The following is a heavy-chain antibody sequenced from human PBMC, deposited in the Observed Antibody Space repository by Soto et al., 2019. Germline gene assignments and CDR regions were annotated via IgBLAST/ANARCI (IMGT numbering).Heavy chain of an antibody. CDR2: IWYDGSNK. V-gene: IGHV3-33*01. J-gene: IGHJ4*02. CDR3: ARGERTYSRSWSVPFDY. D-gene: IGHD6-13*01. CDR1: GFTFSSYG. Sequence: QVQLVESGGGVVQPGRSLRLSCAASGFTFSSYGMHWVRQAPGKGLGWAAVIWYDGSNKYYEDSVKGRFTISRDNSKNTLYLQMNSLRAEDTALYYCARGERTYSRSWSVPFDYWGQGTLVTVSS.